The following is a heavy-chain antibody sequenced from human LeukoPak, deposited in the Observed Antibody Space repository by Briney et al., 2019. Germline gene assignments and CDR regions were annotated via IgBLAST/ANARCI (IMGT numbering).Heavy chain of an antibody. Sequence: GGSLRLSCAASGFTFSSYSMSWVRQAPGKGLEWVSSISSSSSYIYYADSVKGRFTISRDNAKNSLYLQMNSLRAEDTAVYYCARDLIDRGSLDYWGQGTLVTVSS. D-gene: IGHD3-16*02. J-gene: IGHJ4*02. CDR2: ISSSSSYI. CDR1: GFTFSSYS. CDR3: ARDLIDRGSLDY. V-gene: IGHV3-21*01.